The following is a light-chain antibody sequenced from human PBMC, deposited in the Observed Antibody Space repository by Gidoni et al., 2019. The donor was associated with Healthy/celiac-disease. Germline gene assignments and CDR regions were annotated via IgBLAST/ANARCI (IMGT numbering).Light chain of an antibody. CDR1: QGISSY. Sequence: IQLTQSPSSLSASVGDRVTITCRASQGISSYFAWYQQKPGKAPKLLIYAASTLQSGVPSRFSGSGSGTDFTLTISSLQPEDFATYYCQQLNSYPRALTFGGGTKVEIK. V-gene: IGKV1-9*01. CDR2: AAS. J-gene: IGKJ4*01. CDR3: QQLNSYPRALT.